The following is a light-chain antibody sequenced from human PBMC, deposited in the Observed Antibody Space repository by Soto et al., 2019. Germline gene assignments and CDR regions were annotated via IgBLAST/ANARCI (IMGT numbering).Light chain of an antibody. CDR2: KAS. CDR3: QQYNGYSGT. Sequence: DTQMTQSPSTQSVSVGDRVAITCRASQSINSWLAWYQQKPGKAPKLLIYKASNLESGVPSRFSGSASGTEFTLTISSLQPDDLATYYCQQYNGYSGTFGQGTKLEIK. V-gene: IGKV1-5*03. J-gene: IGKJ2*02. CDR1: QSINSW.